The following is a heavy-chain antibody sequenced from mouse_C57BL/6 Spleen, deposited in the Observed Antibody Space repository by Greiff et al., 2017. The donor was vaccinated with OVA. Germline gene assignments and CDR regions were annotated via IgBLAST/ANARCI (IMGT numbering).Heavy chain of an antibody. CDR2: LWSGGST. CDR3: ARNDDGSSYFYYYARDD. CDR1: GFSLTSYG. D-gene: IGHD1-1*01. J-gene: IGHJ4*01. Sequence: QVQLQQSGPGLVQPSQSLSITCTVSGFSLTSYGVHWVRQSPGKGLEWLGVLWSGGSTDYNAAFISRLSISKDNSKSQVFFKMNSLQADDTAIYYCARNDDGSSYFYYYARDDWGQGTSGTVSS. V-gene: IGHV2-2*01.